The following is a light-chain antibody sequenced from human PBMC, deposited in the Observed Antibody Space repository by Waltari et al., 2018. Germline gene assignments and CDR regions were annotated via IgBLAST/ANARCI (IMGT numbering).Light chain of an antibody. V-gene: IGLV2-14*03. CDR3: TSFTSTSTYV. J-gene: IGLJ1*01. CDR2: DVN. CDR1: ISDVGGHNY. Sequence: QTALTQPASVSATPAQSNTISFSGTISDVGGHNYVSWYQQYPGKAPKLMIFDVNKRPSGVSNRFSGSKSDNTASLTISGLQAEDEADYYCTSFTSTSTYVFGGGTKVTVL.